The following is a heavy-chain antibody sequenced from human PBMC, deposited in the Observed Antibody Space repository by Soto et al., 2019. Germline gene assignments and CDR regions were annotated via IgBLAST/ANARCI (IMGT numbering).Heavy chain of an antibody. Sequence: SETLSLTCNVSGGAIDRGGYYWCWIRQHPGKGLEWIGYIYYTGSTYYNPSLKSRVSISIDTSKNQFSLELISVTAADTAVYYCARVGTSYARRGLDVWGQGTTVTVSS. CDR1: GGAIDRGGYY. D-gene: IGHD7-27*01. V-gene: IGHV4-31*03. CDR3: ARVGTSYARRGLDV. J-gene: IGHJ6*02. CDR2: IYYTGST.